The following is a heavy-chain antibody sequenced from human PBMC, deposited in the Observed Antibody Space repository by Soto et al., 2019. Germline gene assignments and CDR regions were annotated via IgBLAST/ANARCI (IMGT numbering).Heavy chain of an antibody. CDR1: GGSISISSYY. CDR2: MYFTGSS. CDR3: ARHEGSNPFYYGVDV. Sequence: SETLSLTCTVSGGSISISSYYWGWIRQTPGKGLEWIGSMYFTGSSYYNPSLNSRVTISLDTSKNQFSLKLSSLTAEDTAVYFCARHEGSNPFYYGVDVWGQGTTVTVSS. V-gene: IGHV4-39*01. J-gene: IGHJ6*02. D-gene: IGHD6-13*01.